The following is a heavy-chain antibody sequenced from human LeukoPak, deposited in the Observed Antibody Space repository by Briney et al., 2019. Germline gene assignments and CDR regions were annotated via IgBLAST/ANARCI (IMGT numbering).Heavy chain of an antibody. Sequence: SETLALTCAVYGGSFSGYYWSWIRQPPGKGLGWIGEINHSGSTNYNPSLKSRVTISVDTSKNQFSLKLSSVTAADTAVYYCAREVPLGAIFWSQGTLVTVSS. V-gene: IGHV4-34*01. D-gene: IGHD3-9*01. J-gene: IGHJ4*02. CDR3: AREVPLGAIF. CDR2: INHSGST. CDR1: GGSFSGYY.